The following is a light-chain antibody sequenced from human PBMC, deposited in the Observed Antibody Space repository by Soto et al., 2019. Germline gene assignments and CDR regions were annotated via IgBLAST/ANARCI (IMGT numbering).Light chain of an antibody. CDR1: QSVSSN. J-gene: IGKJ1*01. CDR3: QQYNNWPPWT. V-gene: IGKV3-15*01. CDR2: GAS. Sequence: EIVLTQSPATLSVSPGERATLXCRASQSVSSNLAWYQQKPGQAPRLLIYGASTRATGIPARFSGSGSGTEFTLTISSLQSEDFAVYYCQQYNNWPPWTFGQGTKVDNK.